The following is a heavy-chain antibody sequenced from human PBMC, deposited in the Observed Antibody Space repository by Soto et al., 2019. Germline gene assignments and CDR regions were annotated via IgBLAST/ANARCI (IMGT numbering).Heavy chain of an antibody. Sequence: EVQLLESGGGLVQPGGSLRLSCAASGLTFSSYAMNWVRQAPGKGLEWVSAIGGNGGRTYYADSVKGRFTISRDNAKHTLYLQMNSLRVEDPAVYYCANFYYAVWSGPVHDTLDLWGQGTMVTVS. V-gene: IGHV3-23*01. CDR1: GLTFSSYA. CDR2: IGGNGGRT. D-gene: IGHD3-3*01. J-gene: IGHJ3*01. CDR3: ANFYYAVWSGPVHDTLDL.